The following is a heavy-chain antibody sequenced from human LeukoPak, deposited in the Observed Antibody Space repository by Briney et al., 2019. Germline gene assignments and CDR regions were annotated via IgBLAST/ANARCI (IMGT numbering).Heavy chain of an antibody. CDR3: AVEEGYYFDY. CDR2: ISSSSSYI. J-gene: IGHJ4*02. Sequence: GGSLRLSCAASGFTFSSYSMNWVRQAPGKGLEWVSSISSSSSYIYYADSVKGRFAISRDNAKNSLYLQMNSLRAEDTAVYYCAVEEGYYFDYWGQGTLVTVSS. CDR1: GFTFSSYS. V-gene: IGHV3-21*01.